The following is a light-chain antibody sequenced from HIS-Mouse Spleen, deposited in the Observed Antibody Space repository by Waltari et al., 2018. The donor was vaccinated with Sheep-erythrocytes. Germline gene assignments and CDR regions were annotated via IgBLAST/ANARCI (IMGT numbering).Light chain of an antibody. CDR2: EDS. CDR3: YSTDSSGNHWV. CDR1: ALHKKY. V-gene: IGLV3-10*01. Sequence: SYELTQPPSVSVSPGQTARITCAGDALHKKYAYWYPQKSGQAPVLVIYEDSKRPSGIPERFSGSTSGTMATLTISGAQVEDEADYYCYSTDSSGNHWVFGGGTKLTVL. J-gene: IGLJ3*02.